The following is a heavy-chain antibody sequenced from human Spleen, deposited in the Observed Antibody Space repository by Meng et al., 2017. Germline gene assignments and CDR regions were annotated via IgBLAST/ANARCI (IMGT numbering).Heavy chain of an antibody. CDR2: ISGNGNTI. CDR3: ARESGYCSGGSCRADAFDI. J-gene: IGHJ3*02. Sequence: GGSLRLSCAASGFSFSSYEMSWVRQAPGKGLEWVAYISGNGNTIYYADSVKGRFTISRDNAKNSLYLQMNSLRAEDTALYYCARESGYCSGGSCRADAFDIWGQGTMVTVSS. D-gene: IGHD2-15*01. V-gene: IGHV3-48*03. CDR1: GFSFSSYE.